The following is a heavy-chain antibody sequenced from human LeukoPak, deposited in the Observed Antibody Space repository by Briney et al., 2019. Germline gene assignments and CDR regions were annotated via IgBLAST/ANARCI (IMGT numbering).Heavy chain of an antibody. D-gene: IGHD2-2*01. J-gene: IGHJ4*02. Sequence: SETLSLTCTVSGGPISSSSYYWGWIRQPPGKGLEWIGSIYYSGSTYYNPSLKSRVTISVDTSKNQFSLKLSSVTAADTAVYYCARLLGYCSSTSCYDYFDYWGQGTLVTVSS. V-gene: IGHV4-39*01. CDR1: GGPISSSSYY. CDR3: ARLLGYCSSTSCYDYFDY. CDR2: IYYSGST.